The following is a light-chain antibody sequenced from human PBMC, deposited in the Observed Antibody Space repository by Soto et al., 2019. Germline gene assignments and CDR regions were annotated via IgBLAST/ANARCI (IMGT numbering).Light chain of an antibody. CDR1: RADIGAGSE. CDR2: AST. J-gene: IGLJ1*01. CDR3: QAYDNSLSAYV. Sequence: QSVLTQPPSLSGAPGQRVTISCTGSRADIGAGSEVHWYQQLPGTAPKLLILASTNPPSGVPDRFSGSKSATSASLAITGLQAEDEADYYCQAYDNSLSAYVVGTGTQLTVL. V-gene: IGLV1-40*01.